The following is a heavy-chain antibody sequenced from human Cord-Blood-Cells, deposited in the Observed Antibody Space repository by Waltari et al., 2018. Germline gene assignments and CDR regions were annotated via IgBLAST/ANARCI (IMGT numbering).Heavy chain of an antibody. D-gene: IGHD6-13*01. CDR2: ISYDGSNK. CDR1: GFTFSSYA. J-gene: IGHJ4*02. CDR3: ARQIGSSHDY. Sequence: VQLVESGGGVAQPGRSLRLPCAASGFTFSSYAMHWVRQAPGKGLEWVAVISYDGSNKYYADSVKGRVTISRDNSRNTLYLQRNSLRAEDTAVYYCARQIGSSHDYWGQGTLVTVSS. V-gene: IGHV3-30*04.